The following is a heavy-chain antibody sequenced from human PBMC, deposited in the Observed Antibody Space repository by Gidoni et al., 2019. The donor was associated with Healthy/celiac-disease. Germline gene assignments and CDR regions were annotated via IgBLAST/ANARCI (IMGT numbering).Heavy chain of an antibody. CDR2: IIPILGIA. CDR3: ARDGVVVPAAGGNWFDP. J-gene: IGHJ5*02. CDR1: GGTFSSYA. V-gene: IGHV1-69*09. D-gene: IGHD2-2*01. Sequence: QVQLVQSGAEVKKPGSSVKVSCKASGGTFSSYAISWLRQAPGQGLEWMGRIIPILGIANYAQKFQGRVTITADKSTSTAYMELSSLRSEDTAVYYCARDGVVVPAAGGNWFDPWGQGTLVTVSS.